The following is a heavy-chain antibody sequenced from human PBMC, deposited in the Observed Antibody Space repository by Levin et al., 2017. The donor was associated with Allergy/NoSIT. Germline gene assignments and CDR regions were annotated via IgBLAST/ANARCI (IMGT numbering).Heavy chain of an antibody. Sequence: GESLKISCAASGFTFSSHWIHWVRQAPGKGLVWVSRVNSDGSSTTYADSVKGRFTISRDNAKNTVYLQMNSLRAEDTAVYYCARGGPNYSIAYWGQGTLVTVSS. V-gene: IGHV3-74*01. J-gene: IGHJ4*02. CDR3: ARGGPNYSIAY. CDR1: GFTFSSHW. D-gene: IGHD4/OR15-4a*01. CDR2: VNSDGSST.